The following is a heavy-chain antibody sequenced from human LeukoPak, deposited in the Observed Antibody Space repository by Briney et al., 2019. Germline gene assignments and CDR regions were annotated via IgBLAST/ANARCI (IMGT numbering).Heavy chain of an antibody. CDR3: VPEVPPGDIVVVPAAIGYDY. CDR2: ISSSGSTI. D-gene: IGHD2-2*01. Sequence: PGGSLRLSCAASGFTFSDYYMSWIRQAPGKGLEWVSYISSSGSTIYYADSVKGRFTISRDNAKNSLYLQMNSLRAEDTAVYYCVPEVPPGDIVVVPAAIGYDYWGQGTLVTVSS. CDR1: GFTFSDYY. V-gene: IGHV3-11*04. J-gene: IGHJ4*02.